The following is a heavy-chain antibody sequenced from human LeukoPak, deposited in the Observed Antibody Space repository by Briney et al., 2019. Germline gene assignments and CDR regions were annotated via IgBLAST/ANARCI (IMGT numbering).Heavy chain of an antibody. CDR2: ISRSSYYI. J-gene: IGHJ6*03. CDR3: ARDPPLVSGPVYYYYYMDV. D-gene: IGHD5/OR15-5a*01. V-gene: IGHV3-21*01. CDR1: GFTFSNYW. Sequence: GGSLRLSCAASGFTFSNYWMHWVRQAPGKGLEWVSSISRSSYYIYYTDSVKGRFTISRDNAKNSLYLQMNSLRAEDTAVYYCARDPPLVSGPVYYYYYMDVWGKGTTVTVSS.